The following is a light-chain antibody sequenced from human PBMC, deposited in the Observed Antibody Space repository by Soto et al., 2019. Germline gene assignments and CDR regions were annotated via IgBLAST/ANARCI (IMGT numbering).Light chain of an antibody. CDR1: QSLTSSY. CDR2: GVS. CDR3: QHYGYSLWT. J-gene: IGKJ1*01. V-gene: IGKV3-20*01. Sequence: EIVLTQSPGTLSLSPGETATLSCRASQSLTSSYLAWYQQRPGQAPSLLIYGVSSRATGIPDRFSGSGSGTDFTLTITRLEPEDLAVYYCQHYGYSLWTFGQGTKVDIK.